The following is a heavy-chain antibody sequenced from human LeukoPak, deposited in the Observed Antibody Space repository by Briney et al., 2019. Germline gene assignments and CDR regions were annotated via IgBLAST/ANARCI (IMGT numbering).Heavy chain of an antibody. CDR3: GSVVVAATPDYFDY. CDR2: IYYSGST. D-gene: IGHD2-15*01. Sequence: SETLSLTCTVSGGSISSSSYYWGWIRQPPGQGLEWIGSIYYSGSTYYNPSLKSRVTISVDTSKNQFSLKLSSVTAADTAVYYCGSVVVAATPDYFDYWGQGTLVTVSS. J-gene: IGHJ4*02. CDR1: GGSISSSSYY. V-gene: IGHV4-39*01.